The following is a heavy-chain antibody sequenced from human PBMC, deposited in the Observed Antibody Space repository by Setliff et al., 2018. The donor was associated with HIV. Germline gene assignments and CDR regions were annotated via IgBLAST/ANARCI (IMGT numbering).Heavy chain of an antibody. CDR1: GFTLSNFW. V-gene: IGHV3-74*01. CDR3: ARDRPHSWLDP. Sequence: PGGSLRLSCVASGFTLSNFWMHWVRQAPGKGLVWVSYINTDGSGATYADSVKGRFTISRDNAKNTLYLQMNSLRVEDTAVYYCARDRPHSWLDPWGQGTLVTVSS. J-gene: IGHJ5*02. CDR2: INTDGSGA.